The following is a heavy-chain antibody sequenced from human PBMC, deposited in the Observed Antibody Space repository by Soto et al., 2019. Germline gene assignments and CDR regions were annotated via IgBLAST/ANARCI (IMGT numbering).Heavy chain of an antibody. V-gene: IGHV4-39*01. D-gene: IGHD4-17*01. J-gene: IGHJ6*03. CDR2: IYYSGST. CDR3: ARSYGAPRGYYYYYYMDV. CDR1: GGSISSSSYY. Sequence: QLQLQESGPGLVKPSETLSLTCTVSGGSISSSSYYWGWIRQPPGKGLEWIGSIYYSGSTYYNPSLKSRVTISVDTSKNQFSLKLSSVTAADTAVYYCARSYGAPRGYYYYYYMDVWGKGTTVTVSS.